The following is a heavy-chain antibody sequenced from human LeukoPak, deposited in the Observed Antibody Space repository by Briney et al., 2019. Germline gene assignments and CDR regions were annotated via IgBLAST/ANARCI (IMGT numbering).Heavy chain of an antibody. D-gene: IGHD3-16*01. CDR3: ARGGYYGMDV. CDR1: GGSISSYY. CDR2: IYYSGST. J-gene: IGHJ6*02. V-gene: IGHV4-59*08. Sequence: SETLSLTCTVSGGSISSYYWSWIRQPPGKGLEWIGYIYYSGSTNYNPSLKSRVTILEDTSKNQFSLKLTSVTAADTAVYFCARGGYYGMDVWGQATTVTVSS.